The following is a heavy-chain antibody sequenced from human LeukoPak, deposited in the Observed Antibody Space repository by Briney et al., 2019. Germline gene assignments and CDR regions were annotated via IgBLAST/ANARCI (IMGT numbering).Heavy chain of an antibody. D-gene: IGHD5-18*01. J-gene: IGHJ6*03. Sequence: SVKVSCKASGGTFSSYVITWVRQAPGQGLEWMGGIIPIFETKDYAQKFQGRVTITADKSTSTAYMELSSLRSEDTAVYYCARAGTGDTAMVQNYYYYYMDVWGKGTTVTVSS. CDR1: GGTFSSYV. CDR2: IIPIFETK. V-gene: IGHV1-69*06. CDR3: ARAGTGDTAMVQNYYYYYMDV.